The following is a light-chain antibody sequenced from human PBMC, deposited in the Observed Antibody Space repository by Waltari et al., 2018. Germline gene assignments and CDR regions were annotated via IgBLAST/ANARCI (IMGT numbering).Light chain of an antibody. V-gene: IGKV1-9*01. Sequence: IQLTQSPSSLSASVGDRVTITCRASQVISSYLAWYQQKPGTAPRLLIYAASTLQSGVPSRFSGSGSGTDFTLTISSLQPEDFATYYCQQLNSFPLTFGGGTKVEIK. CDR1: QVISSY. CDR2: AAS. J-gene: IGKJ4*01. CDR3: QQLNSFPLT.